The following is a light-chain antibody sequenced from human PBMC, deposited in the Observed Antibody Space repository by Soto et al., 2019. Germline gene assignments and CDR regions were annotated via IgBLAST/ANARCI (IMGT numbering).Light chain of an antibody. V-gene: IGKV1-39*01. Sequence: DIQMTQSPSSLSASVGDRVTITCRASQSISSYLNWYQQKPGKAPKLLIYAASSLQSGVPSRFSGSGSGTDFTLTISSLQPEDFATYYCQQSYSTRLFTFGHGTKVDI. CDR2: AAS. CDR3: QQSYSTRLFT. CDR1: QSISSY. J-gene: IGKJ3*01.